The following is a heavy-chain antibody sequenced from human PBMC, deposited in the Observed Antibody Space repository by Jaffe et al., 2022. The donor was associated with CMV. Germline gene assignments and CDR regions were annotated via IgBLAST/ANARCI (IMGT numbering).Heavy chain of an antibody. CDR1: GDSVSSNSAA. CDR2: TYYRSKWYN. Sequence: QVQLQQSGPGLVKPSQTLSLTCAISGDSVSSNSAAWNWIRQSPSRGLEWLGRTYYRSKWYNDYAVSVKSRITINPDTSKNQFSLQLNSVTPEDTAVYYCARDKLARKQQQNGGGFDPWGQGTLVTVSS. V-gene: IGHV6-1*01. CDR3: ARDKLARKQQQNGGGFDP. J-gene: IGHJ5*02. D-gene: IGHD6-13*01.